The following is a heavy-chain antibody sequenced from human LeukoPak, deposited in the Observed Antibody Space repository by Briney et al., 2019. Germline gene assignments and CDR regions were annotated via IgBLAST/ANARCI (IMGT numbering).Heavy chain of an antibody. J-gene: IGHJ4*02. Sequence: GGSLRLSCAASGFTFSDYYMSWIRQAPGKGLEWVAVTWYDGSNKYYADSVKGRFTISRDISKSTLYLQMNSLRVEDTAVYYCAKDRGGATSGGYFDSWGQGTLVTVSS. CDR3: AKDRGGATSGGYFDS. D-gene: IGHD1-26*01. CDR2: TWYDGSNK. V-gene: IGHV3-33*06. CDR1: GFTFSDYY.